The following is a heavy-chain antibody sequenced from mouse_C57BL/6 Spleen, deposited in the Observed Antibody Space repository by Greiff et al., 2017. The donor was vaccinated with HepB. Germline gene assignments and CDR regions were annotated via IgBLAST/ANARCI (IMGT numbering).Heavy chain of an antibody. CDR2: INPSSGYT. Sequence: VQLQQPGAELAKPGASVKLSCKASGYTFTSYWMHWVKQRPGQGLEWIGYINPSSGYTKYNQKFKDKATLTADKSSSTAYMQLSSLTSEDSAVYYYARKSPITTVVAKDAMDYWGQGTSVTVSS. J-gene: IGHJ4*01. D-gene: IGHD1-1*01. V-gene: IGHV1-7*01. CDR1: GYTFTSYW. CDR3: ARKSPITTVVAKDAMDY.